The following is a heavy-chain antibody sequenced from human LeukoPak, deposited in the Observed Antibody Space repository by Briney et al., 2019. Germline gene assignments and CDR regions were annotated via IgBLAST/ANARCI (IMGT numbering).Heavy chain of an antibody. CDR1: GFTFSSYA. CDR2: ISSNGGST. Sequence: GGSLRLSCAASGFTFSSYAMHWVRQAPGKGLEYVSAISSNGGSTYYANSVKGRFTISRDNSKNTLYLQMGSLRAEDMAVYYCARGPDFWSGYSPLGGYYYYMDVWGKGTTVTVSS. CDR3: ARGPDFWSGYSPLGGYYYYMDV. J-gene: IGHJ6*03. D-gene: IGHD3-3*01. V-gene: IGHV3-64*01.